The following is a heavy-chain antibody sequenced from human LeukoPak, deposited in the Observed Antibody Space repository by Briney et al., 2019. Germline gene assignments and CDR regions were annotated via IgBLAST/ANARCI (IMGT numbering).Heavy chain of an antibody. Sequence: SVKVSCKASGGTFSSYAISWVRRAPGQGLEWMGRIIPILGIANYAQKFQGRVTITADKSTSTAYMELSSLRSEDTAVYYCARGLGYCSSTSCYNVWGQGTTVTVSS. CDR2: IIPILGIA. CDR1: GGTFSSYA. CDR3: ARGLGYCSSTSCYNV. J-gene: IGHJ6*02. V-gene: IGHV1-69*04. D-gene: IGHD2-2*02.